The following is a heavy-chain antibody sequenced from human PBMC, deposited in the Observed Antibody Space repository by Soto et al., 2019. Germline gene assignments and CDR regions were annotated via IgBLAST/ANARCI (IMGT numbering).Heavy chain of an antibody. V-gene: IGHV4-34*01. D-gene: IGHD3-16*01. CDR1: GGSFSGYY. CDR3: ARLGAAYYYYGMDV. Sequence: SETLSLTCAVYGGSFSGYYWSWIRQPPGKGLEWIGEINHSGSTNYNPSLKSRVTISVDTSKNQFSLKLSSVTAADTAVYYCARLGAAYYYYGMDVWGQGTTVTVSS. CDR2: INHSGST. J-gene: IGHJ6*02.